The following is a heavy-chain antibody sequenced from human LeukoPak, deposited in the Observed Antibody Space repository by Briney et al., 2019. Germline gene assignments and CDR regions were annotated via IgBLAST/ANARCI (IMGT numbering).Heavy chain of an antibody. CDR3: TTERQWELLRFDY. J-gene: IGHJ4*02. Sequence: GGSLRLSCAASGFTFSNAWMSWVRQAPGKGLEWVGRIKSKTDGGTTDYAAPVKGRFTISRDDSKNTLYLQMNSLKTEDTAVYYCTTERQWELLRFDYWGQGTLVTASS. V-gene: IGHV3-15*01. CDR1: GFTFSNAW. CDR2: IKSKTDGGTT. D-gene: IGHD1-26*01.